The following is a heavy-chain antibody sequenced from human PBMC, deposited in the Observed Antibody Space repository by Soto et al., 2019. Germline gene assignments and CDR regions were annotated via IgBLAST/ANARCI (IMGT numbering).Heavy chain of an antibody. CDR3: VREGRGSFDF. D-gene: IGHD5-12*01. Sequence: GGSLRLSCAASGFIFTNYAMNWVRQAPGKGLEWVSVIGGRGNSAYYADSVQGRFTISRDNSKNTLPLQMSSLTADDTAIYYCVREGRGSFDFWGRGTMVTVSS. CDR2: IGGRGNSA. CDR1: GFIFTNYA. J-gene: IGHJ3*01. V-gene: IGHV3-23*01.